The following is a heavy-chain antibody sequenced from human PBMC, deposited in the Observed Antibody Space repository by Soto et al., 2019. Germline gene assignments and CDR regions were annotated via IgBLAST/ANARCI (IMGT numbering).Heavy chain of an antibody. CDR3: ARLRGGYYYYGMDV. Sequence: SETLSLTCTVSTGSINSYYWSWIRQPAGKGLEWIGRIYTTGSTTYNPSLKSRVTMSVDTSKEQVSLNLTSVTAADTAVYYCARLRGGYYYYGMDVWGQGTTVTVSS. V-gene: IGHV4-4*07. CDR2: IYTTGST. D-gene: IGHD3-16*01. CDR1: TGSINSYY. J-gene: IGHJ6*02.